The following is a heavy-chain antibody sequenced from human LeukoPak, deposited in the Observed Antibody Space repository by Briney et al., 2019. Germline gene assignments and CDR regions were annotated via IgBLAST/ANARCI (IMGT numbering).Heavy chain of an antibody. D-gene: IGHD3-3*01. V-gene: IGHV3-7*01. CDR1: GFSFRSYW. CDR2: IKQDGSEK. CDR3: AKDLAIFGVVIVSEYYFDY. J-gene: IGHJ4*02. Sequence: GGSLRLSCAASGFSFRSYWMTWVRRAPGKGLEWVANIKQDGSEKYYVDSVKGRFTISRDNAKNSLYVQMNSLRAEDTAVYYCAKDLAIFGVVIVSEYYFDYWGQGTLVTVSS.